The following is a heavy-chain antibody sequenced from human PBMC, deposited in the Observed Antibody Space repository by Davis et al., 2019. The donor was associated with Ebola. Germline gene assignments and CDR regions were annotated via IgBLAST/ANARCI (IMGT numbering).Heavy chain of an antibody. Sequence: SETLSPTCAVSGGSISSSNWWSWVRQPPGKGLEWIGEIYHSRSTNYNPSLKSRVTISVDKSKNQFSLKLSSVTAADTAVYYCAAAPTLYCSGGSCYSYYGMDVWGQGTTVTVSS. CDR1: GGSISSSNW. CDR2: IYHSRST. J-gene: IGHJ6*02. D-gene: IGHD2-15*01. CDR3: AAAPTLYCSGGSCYSYYGMDV. V-gene: IGHV4-4*02.